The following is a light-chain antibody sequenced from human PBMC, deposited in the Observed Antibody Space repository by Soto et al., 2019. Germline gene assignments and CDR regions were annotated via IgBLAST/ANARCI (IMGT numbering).Light chain of an antibody. Sequence: QSVLTQPPSASETPGQRLTISCSGSSSNIGSNTVNWYQQLPGAAPKLLIYSNDQRPSGVPDRFSGFNSGTSASLAISGLQSEDEADYYCSAWDDRLNGWLFGGGTKLTVL. CDR3: SAWDDRLNGWL. V-gene: IGLV1-44*01. CDR1: SSNIGSNT. CDR2: SND. J-gene: IGLJ3*02.